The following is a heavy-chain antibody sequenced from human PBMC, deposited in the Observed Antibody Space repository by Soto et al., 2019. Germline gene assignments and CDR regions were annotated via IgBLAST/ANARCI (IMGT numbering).Heavy chain of an antibody. CDR3: ARGSTPSNFDY. Sequence: GGSLRLSCAASGFTFSSCAMGWVRQAPGKGLEWLSSISSTSDYISYADSVKGRFTISRDNSNNTLYLQMNSLRPEDTAVYFCARGSTPSNFDYWGQGALVTVSS. CDR1: GFTFSSCA. CDR2: ISSTSDYI. J-gene: IGHJ4*02. V-gene: IGHV3-21*01. D-gene: IGHD2-2*01.